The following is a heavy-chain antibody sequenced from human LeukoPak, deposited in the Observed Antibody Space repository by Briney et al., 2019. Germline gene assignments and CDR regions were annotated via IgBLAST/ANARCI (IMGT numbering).Heavy chain of an antibody. V-gene: IGHV3-23*01. J-gene: IGHJ4*02. CDR1: GFTFSRYA. CDR2: ISCIGGST. D-gene: IGHD6-19*01. CDR3: AKISSSSGSVY. Sequence: GGTLRLFCAVSGFTFSRYAMSWARGARGKGLEWGSAISCIGGSTYYADSVRRRYAISGETYKNTLYLQMNSLRAEHARVFYCAKISSSSGSVYCGQGTLVTVSS.